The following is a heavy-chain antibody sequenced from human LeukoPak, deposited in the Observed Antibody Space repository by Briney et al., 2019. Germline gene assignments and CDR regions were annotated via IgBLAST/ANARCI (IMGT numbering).Heavy chain of an antibody. J-gene: IGHJ4*02. CDR3: ARDGTKAYCGGDCRAHDY. CDR2: IKHDGSEK. CDR1: GFTFNNYA. Sequence: GGSLRLSCVVSGFTFNNYAMSWVRQPPGKGLEWVATIKHDGSEKYYVDSVKGRFTISRDNAKDSLYLQMNSLRAEDTAVYFCARDGTKAYCGGDCRAHDYWGQGTLVTVSS. V-gene: IGHV3-7*01. D-gene: IGHD2-21*02.